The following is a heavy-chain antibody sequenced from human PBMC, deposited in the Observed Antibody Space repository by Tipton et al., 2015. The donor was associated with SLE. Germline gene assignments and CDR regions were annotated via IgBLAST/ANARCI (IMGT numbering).Heavy chain of an antibody. V-gene: IGHV4-38-2*01. CDR1: GYSISSGYY. J-gene: IGHJ3*02. Sequence: TLSLTCAVSGYSISSGYYWGWIRQPPGKGLEWIGRVYSSGSTIYNPSIKSRITLSLDTSKNQFSLRLHSVTVADTAVYYCARGGLYETSAYSVGFDIWGQGTLVTVSP. D-gene: IGHD3-22*01. CDR2: VYSSGST. CDR3: ARGGLYETSAYSVGFDI.